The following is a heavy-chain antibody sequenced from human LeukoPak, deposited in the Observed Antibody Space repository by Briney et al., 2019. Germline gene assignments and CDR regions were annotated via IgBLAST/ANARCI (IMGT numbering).Heavy chain of an antibody. CDR2: INSDGST. J-gene: IGHJ4*02. CDR3: ATRGYSYEFDY. V-gene: IGHV3-74*01. Sequence: PGGSLTLSCAVSGYTFSSYWMHWVRQAPGKGLVWVSRINSDGSTSYADSVKGRFTISRDNAKNTLYLQMNSLRAEDTPVYYCATRGYSYEFDYWGQGTLVTVSS. CDR1: GYTFSSYW. D-gene: IGHD5-18*01.